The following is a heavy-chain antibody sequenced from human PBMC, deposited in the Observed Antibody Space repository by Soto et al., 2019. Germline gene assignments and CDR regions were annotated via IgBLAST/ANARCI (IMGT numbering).Heavy chain of an antibody. Sequence: GESLKISCKGSEYTFSIYWIAWVRQMPGKGLEWMGVIYPGDSDTRYSPSFQGQVTISSDKSINTAYLQRSGLKASDTAMYYCARRDGTGLYYFDYWGQGTLVTVSS. CDR2: IYPGDSDT. V-gene: IGHV5-51*01. CDR1: EYTFSIYW. D-gene: IGHD6-19*01. CDR3: ARRDGTGLYYFDY. J-gene: IGHJ4*02.